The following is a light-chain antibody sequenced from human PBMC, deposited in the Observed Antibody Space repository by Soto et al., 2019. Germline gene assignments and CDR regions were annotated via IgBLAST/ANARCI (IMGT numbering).Light chain of an antibody. V-gene: IGLV3-21*02. CDR2: GDT. J-gene: IGLJ2*01. Sequence: SYELTQPPSVSVAPGQTARITCGGSNIGSKSVHWYHQKPGQAPVLVVYGDTDRPSGIPERFSGSNSGNTATLTISRVEAGDEADYYCQVWDRSSEHVIFGGGTKVTVL. CDR3: QVWDRSSEHVI. CDR1: NIGSKS.